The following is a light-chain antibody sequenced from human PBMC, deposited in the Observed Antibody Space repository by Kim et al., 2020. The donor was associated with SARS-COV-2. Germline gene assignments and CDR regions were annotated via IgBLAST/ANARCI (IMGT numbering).Light chain of an antibody. CDR1: SLRTYH. CDR2: DKN. V-gene: IGLV3-19*01. Sequence: SSELTQDPAVSVALGQTVRNTCQGDSLRTYHASWYQQEPGQAPILVMYDKNKRPSGIPDRFSGSSSGNTASLTITGAQAEDEADYYCNSRNSYANQWVFGGGTQLTVL. CDR3: NSRNSYANQWV. J-gene: IGLJ3*02.